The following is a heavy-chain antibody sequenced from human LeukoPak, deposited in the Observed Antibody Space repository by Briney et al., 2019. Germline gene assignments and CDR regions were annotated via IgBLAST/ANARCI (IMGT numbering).Heavy chain of an antibody. CDR3: ARGGRSIFGIVLNKYFDY. J-gene: IGHJ4*02. D-gene: IGHD3-3*01. V-gene: IGHV4-34*01. CDR1: GESFSGYY. Sequence: PSETLSLTCAVYGESFSGYYWSWIRQPPGKGLGWIGEINHSGSTNYNPSLKSRVTISVDTSKNQFSLKLSSVTAADTAVYYCARGGRSIFGIVLNKYFDYWGQGTLVTVSS. CDR2: INHSGST.